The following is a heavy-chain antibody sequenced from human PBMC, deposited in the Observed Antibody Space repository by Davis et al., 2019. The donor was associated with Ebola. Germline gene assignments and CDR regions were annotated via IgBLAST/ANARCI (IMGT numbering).Heavy chain of an antibody. V-gene: IGHV4-34*01. CDR3: AREDTARGRRPAWAFDI. J-gene: IGHJ3*02. CDR2: INHSGNT. CDR1: GGSFRGYY. Sequence: SETLSLTCAVYGGSFRGYYWSWIRQSPGKGLEWIGEINHSGNTKYNPSLRSRVSISVDTSKNQFSLSVTSLTAADTAVYYCAREDTARGRRPAWAFDIWGQGTMVTVSS. D-gene: IGHD5-18*01.